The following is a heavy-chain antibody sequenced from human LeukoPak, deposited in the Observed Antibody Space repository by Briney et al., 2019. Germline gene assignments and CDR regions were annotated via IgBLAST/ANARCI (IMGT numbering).Heavy chain of an antibody. D-gene: IGHD6-13*01. CDR2: IKEAGSEK. J-gene: IGHJ4*02. CDR3: ARGGGMRSWYDFDY. Sequence: GGSLRLSCAASGFTFSNAWMSWVRQAPGKGLEFMANIKEAGSEKYYVDSVKGRFTISRDNDKNSVHLQMNSLRAEDTAVYYCARGGGMRSWYDFDYWGQGTLVTVSS. V-gene: IGHV3-7*04. CDR1: GFTFSNAW.